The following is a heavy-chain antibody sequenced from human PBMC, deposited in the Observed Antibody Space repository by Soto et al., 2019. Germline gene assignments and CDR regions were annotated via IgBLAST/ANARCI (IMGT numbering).Heavy chain of an antibody. CDR1: GYTFTRNT. CDR2: INAGNGVT. CDR3: ARDLRDDFSHAFDF. V-gene: IGHV1-3*01. Sequence: HVHLVQSGAEVKKPGVSVKVSCKASGYTFTRNTRHWVRQAPGQRLEWMGWINAGNGVTKYSQKFQGRVTISRDTSASTAHMELSSLRSEDTAVYFCARDLRDDFSHAFDFWGQGTMVSVSS. J-gene: IGHJ3*01. D-gene: IGHD3-3*01.